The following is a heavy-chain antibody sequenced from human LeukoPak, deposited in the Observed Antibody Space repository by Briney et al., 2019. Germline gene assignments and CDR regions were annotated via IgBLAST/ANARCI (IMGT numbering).Heavy chain of an antibody. D-gene: IGHD6-19*01. CDR1: GGSISSSSYY. CDR3: ARGRGYSSGWYLSHWYFDL. V-gene: IGHV4-39*07. CDR2: INHSGST. Sequence: SETLSLTCTVSGGSISSSSYYWGWIRQPPGKGLEWIGEINHSGSTNYNPSLKSRVTISVDTSKNQFSLKLSSVTAADTAVYYCARGRGYSSGWYLSHWYFDLWGRGTLVTVSS. J-gene: IGHJ2*01.